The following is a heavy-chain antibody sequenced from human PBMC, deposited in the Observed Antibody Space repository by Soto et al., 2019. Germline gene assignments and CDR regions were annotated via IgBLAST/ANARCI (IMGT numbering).Heavy chain of an antibody. CDR2: ISYRGST. D-gene: IGHD3-3*01. CDR3: ASSSPHYDFWSGYSFWDAFDI. V-gene: IGHV4-59*01. Sequence: TSETLSPTCTVSGASISTYYSGWIRQPPGKGLGWIGYISYRGSTTYNPSPKSRVTISVDTSKNPSSLKLSSVTAADTAVYYCASSSPHYDFWSGYSFWDAFDIWGQGTMVTVSS. J-gene: IGHJ3*02. CDR1: GASISTYY.